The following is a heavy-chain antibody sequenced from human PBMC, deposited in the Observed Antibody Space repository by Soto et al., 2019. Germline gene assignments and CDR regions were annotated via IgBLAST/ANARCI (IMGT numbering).Heavy chain of an antibody. CDR3: VKDTVVVINGGDFDY. Sequence: EVQLLESGGALVQPGGSLRLSCEASGFTYVKYAMSWVRQAPGKGLEWVSGISGDAGRTFYADSVKGRFTISRDNSKNTVYLQMNSLRVEDKAVYYCVKDTVVVINGGDFDYWGQGTLVTVSS. CDR2: ISGDAGRT. D-gene: IGHD3-22*01. V-gene: IGHV3-23*01. CDR1: GFTYVKYA. J-gene: IGHJ4*02.